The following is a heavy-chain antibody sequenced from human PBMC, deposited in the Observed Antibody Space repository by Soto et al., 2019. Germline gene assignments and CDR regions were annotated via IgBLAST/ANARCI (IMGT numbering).Heavy chain of an antibody. V-gene: IGHV4-30-2*06. J-gene: IGHJ6*02. CDR1: GGSISSGGYS. CDR3: ERDYYGMDV. CDR2: TYQSGSA. Sequence: KPSETLSLTCTVSGGSISSGGYSWTWIRQSPGKGLEWIGYTYQSGSAYYNPSLKSRVTISVDRSKNQFSLNLTSVTAADTAVYYCERDYYGMDVWGQGTTVTVSS.